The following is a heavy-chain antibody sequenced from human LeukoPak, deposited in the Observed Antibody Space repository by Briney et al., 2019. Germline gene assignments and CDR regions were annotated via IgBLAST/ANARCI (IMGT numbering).Heavy chain of an antibody. V-gene: IGHV3-7*03. D-gene: IGHD6-13*01. CDR2: IKPDGTTK. Sequence: GGSLRLSCAASGFPFSSYSMKWVRQAPGKGLEWVANIKPDGTTKFYVDSVKGRFTISRDNALNSLYLQINSLRAEDTAIYYCARSIPYGTTWYGRSDYWGQGTLVTVSS. CDR3: ARSIPYGTTWYGRSDY. J-gene: IGHJ4*02. CDR1: GFPFSSYS.